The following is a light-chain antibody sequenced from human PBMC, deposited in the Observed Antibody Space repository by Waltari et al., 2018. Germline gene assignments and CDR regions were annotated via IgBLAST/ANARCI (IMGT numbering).Light chain of an antibody. Sequence: DIQLTQSPSFLSASVRDRVTITCRASQGLSTHLAWYQQKPGKGPKLLIYAASTLQSDIPSRLRGSGSGTEFTLTISSLQSEDFATYYCLHLNNFPLSFGGGTKVELK. CDR2: AAS. CDR3: LHLNNFPLS. CDR1: QGLSTH. V-gene: IGKV1-9*01. J-gene: IGKJ4*01.